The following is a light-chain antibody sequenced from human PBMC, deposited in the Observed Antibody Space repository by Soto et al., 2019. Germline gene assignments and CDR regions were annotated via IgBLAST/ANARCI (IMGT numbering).Light chain of an antibody. J-gene: IGLJ1*01. V-gene: IGLV2-14*03. Sequence: QSALTQPASVSGSPGQSITISCTRTSSDVGGYNHVSWYQQHPGKAPKLMIYDVSNRPSGVSNRFFGSKSGNTASLTISGLQAEDEADYYCSSYASSSTYVFGTGTKLTVL. CDR1: SSDVGGYNH. CDR3: SSYASSSTYV. CDR2: DVS.